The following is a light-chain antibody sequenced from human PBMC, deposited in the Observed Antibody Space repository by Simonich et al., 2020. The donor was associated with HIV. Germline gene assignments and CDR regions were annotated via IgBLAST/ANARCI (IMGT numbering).Light chain of an antibody. CDR2: GAS. CDR3: QQYNNWPRT. CDR1: QSVSIN. J-gene: IGKJ1*01. V-gene: IGKV3-15*01. Sequence: EIVMTQSPATLSVSTGKRATLSCRASQSVSINFTWYQQKPGQAPRLLICGASTRATAIPASFRGSGSGTEFTLTISSLQSEDFAVYYCQQYNNWPRTFGQGTKVEIK.